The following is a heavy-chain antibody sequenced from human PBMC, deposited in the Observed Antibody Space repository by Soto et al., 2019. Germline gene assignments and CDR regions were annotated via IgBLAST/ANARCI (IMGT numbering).Heavy chain of an antibody. V-gene: IGHV4-31*03. J-gene: IGHJ4*02. CDR1: GASITSGGYY. Sequence: QVQLQESGPGLVKPSQTLSLTCTVSGASITSGGYYWSWIRQHPGKGLEWTGYIYYSVSTYYNPSLKSRVIISVDTSKNQFSLNLSSVTAADTAVYYCARAENERAGIYRPPDYWGQGTLVTVSS. CDR3: ARAENERAGIYRPPDY. CDR2: IYYSVST. D-gene: IGHD5-12*01.